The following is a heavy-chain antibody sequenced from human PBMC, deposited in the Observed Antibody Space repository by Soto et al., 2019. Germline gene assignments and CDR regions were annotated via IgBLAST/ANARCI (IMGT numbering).Heavy chain of an antibody. CDR2: IIPIFGTA. D-gene: IGHD6-6*01. J-gene: IGHJ5*02. V-gene: IGHV1-69*06. Sequence: SVKVSCNASGGPFISYAIIWGRQAPGQGLEWMGGIIPIFGTANYAQKFQGRVTITADKSTGTAYMELSSLRSEDTAVYYCARETGSSSSGLWGFDPWGQGTLVTVSS. CDR3: ARETGSSSSGLWGFDP. CDR1: GGPFISYA.